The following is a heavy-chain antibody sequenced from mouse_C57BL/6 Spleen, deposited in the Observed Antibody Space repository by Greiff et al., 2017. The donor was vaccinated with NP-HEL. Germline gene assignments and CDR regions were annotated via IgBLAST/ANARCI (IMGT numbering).Heavy chain of an antibody. V-gene: IGHV5-17*01. CDR2: ISSGSSTI. D-gene: IGHD1-1*01. Sequence: EVKLVESGGGLVKPGGSLKLSCAASGFTFSDYGMHWVRQAPEKGLEWVAYISSGSSTIYYADTVKGRFTISRDNAKNTLFLQMTSLRSEDTAMYYCARRYYGSSDWYFDVWGTGTTVTVSS. CDR3: ARRYYGSSDWYFDV. J-gene: IGHJ1*03. CDR1: GFTFSDYG.